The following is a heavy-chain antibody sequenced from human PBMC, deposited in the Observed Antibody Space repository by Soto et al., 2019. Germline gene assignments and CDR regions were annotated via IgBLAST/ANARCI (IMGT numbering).Heavy chain of an antibody. CDR2: IYYSGST. Sequence: QVQLQESGPGLVKPSQTLSLTCTVSGGSISSGGYYWSWIRQHPGKGLEWIGYIYYSGSTYYNPSLKSRVTISVDRSRTQFSLKRSSLTAADTAVYSCPRYDDYVWGLDYWGQGPLVTVSP. V-gene: IGHV4-31*03. CDR3: PRYDDYVWGLDY. J-gene: IGHJ4*02. D-gene: IGHD3-16*01. CDR1: GGSISSGGYY.